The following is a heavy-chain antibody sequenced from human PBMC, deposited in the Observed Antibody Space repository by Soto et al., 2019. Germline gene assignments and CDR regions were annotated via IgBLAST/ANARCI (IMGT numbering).Heavy chain of an antibody. CDR2: INRNSGST. J-gene: IGHJ1*01. CDR3: ARSWIQLWCQTE. V-gene: IGHV1-2*02. CDR1: GYTFTDYY. D-gene: IGHD5-18*01. Sequence: ASVKVSCKASGYTFTDYYIHWARQAPGQGLEWMGWINRNSGSTNYGQKLQGRVTMTRDTSIGTVYMELSRLRSDDTATYFCARSWIQLWCQTEWGQGTLGTVAS.